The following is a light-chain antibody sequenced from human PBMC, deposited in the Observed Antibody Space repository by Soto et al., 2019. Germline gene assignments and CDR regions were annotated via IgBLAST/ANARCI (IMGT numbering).Light chain of an antibody. V-gene: IGKV1-5*01. CDR3: QQYNSSPWT. CDR1: QSISSW. CDR2: DAS. Sequence: DIQMTQSPSTLSASVGDRVTITCRASQSISSWLAWYQQKPGKAPKLLIYDASSLESGVPSRVSGSGSGTEFTLTISSLQPYDFATYYCQQYNSSPWTFGQWTKVEIK. J-gene: IGKJ1*01.